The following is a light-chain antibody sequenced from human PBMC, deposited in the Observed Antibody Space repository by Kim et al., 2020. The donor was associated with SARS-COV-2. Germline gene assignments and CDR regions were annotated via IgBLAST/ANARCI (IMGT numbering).Light chain of an antibody. V-gene: IGLV1-47*01. CDR1: SPNIGSNF. CDR3: VVWDDSLSGWL. CDR2: SNT. J-gene: IGLJ3*02. Sequence: QSVLTQPPSASGTPGQRVTISCSGSSPNIGSNFVYWYQQFPGTAPKLLIYSNTQRPSGVPDRFSGSKSGTSAFLAISGLRSEDEADYYCVVWDDSLSGWLFGGGTKLTVL.